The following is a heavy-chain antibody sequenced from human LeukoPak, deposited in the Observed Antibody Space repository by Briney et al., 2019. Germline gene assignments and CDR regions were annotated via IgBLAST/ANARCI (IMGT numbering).Heavy chain of an antibody. Sequence: GGPLRLSCAASGFTFCTYWMSWVRQAPGKGLEWVANIKQDGSEKYYLDSVEGRFTISRDNAKNSLYLQMNSLRAEDTAVYFCTREAAAGIDYWGQGTLVTVSS. CDR3: TREAAAGIDY. J-gene: IGHJ4*02. V-gene: IGHV3-7*01. CDR1: GFTFCTYW. D-gene: IGHD6-13*01. CDR2: IKQDGSEK.